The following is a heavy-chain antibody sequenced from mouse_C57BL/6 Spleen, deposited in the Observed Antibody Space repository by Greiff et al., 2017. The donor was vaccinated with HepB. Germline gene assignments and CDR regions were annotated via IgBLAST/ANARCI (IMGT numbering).Heavy chain of an antibody. Sequence: EVKLVESGGGLVQPGGSLSLSCAASGFTFTDYYMSWVRQPPGKALEWLGFIRNKANGYTTEYSASVKGRFTISRDNSQIILYLQMNALRAEDSATYDCARYQQLRLRLDYAMDYWGQGTSVTVSS. CDR1: GFTFTDYY. CDR2: IRNKANGYTT. J-gene: IGHJ4*01. D-gene: IGHD3-2*02. V-gene: IGHV7-3*01. CDR3: ARYQQLRLRLDYAMDY.